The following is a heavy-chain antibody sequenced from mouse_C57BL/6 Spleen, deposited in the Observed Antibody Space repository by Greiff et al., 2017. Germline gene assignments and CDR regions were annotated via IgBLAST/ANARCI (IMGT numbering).Heavy chain of an antibody. CDR1: GYTFTSYT. CDR3: ARGFYGSSPYYFDY. D-gene: IGHD1-1*01. CDR2: INPSSGYT. Sequence: VQLQQSGAELARPGASVKMSCKASGYTFTSYTMHWVKQRPGQGLEWIGYINPSSGYTKYNQKFKDKATLTADKSSSTAYMQLSSLTSEDSAVYYCARGFYGSSPYYFDYGGQGTTLTVSS. J-gene: IGHJ2*01. V-gene: IGHV1-4*01.